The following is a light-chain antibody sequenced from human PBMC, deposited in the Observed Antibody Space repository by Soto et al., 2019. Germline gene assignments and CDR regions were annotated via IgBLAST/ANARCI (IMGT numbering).Light chain of an antibody. V-gene: IGKV3-15*01. Sequence: EIVMTQSPATLSVSPGEGATLSCRDGQSVSSNLAWYQQKPGQAPRLLIYGASTRATGIPARFSGSGSGTEFTLTISSLQSADSALYYCQHYTSWPTFGPGTKVDIK. CDR2: GAS. J-gene: IGKJ3*01. CDR1: QSVSSN. CDR3: QHYTSWPT.